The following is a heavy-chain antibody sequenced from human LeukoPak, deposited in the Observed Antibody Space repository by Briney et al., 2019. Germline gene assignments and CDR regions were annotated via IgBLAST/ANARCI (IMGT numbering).Heavy chain of an antibody. CDR1: GFTFNTFG. D-gene: IGHD3-3*01. V-gene: IGHV3-33*06. CDR3: AKDTAVQFLEPAF. Sequence: GGSLRLSCAASGFTFNTFGMHWVRQAPGQGLEWVAAIWFDGGVKHYSDAVKGRFTISRDNSLNTLYLQMNSLRVEDTATYYCAKDTAVQFLEPAFWGQGTLVTVSS. CDR2: IWFDGGVK. J-gene: IGHJ4*02.